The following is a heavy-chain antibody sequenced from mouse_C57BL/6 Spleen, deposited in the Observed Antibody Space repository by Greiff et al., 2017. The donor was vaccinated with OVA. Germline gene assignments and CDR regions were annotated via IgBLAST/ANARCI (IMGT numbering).Heavy chain of an antibody. CDR3: ARDYGSSYDAMDY. CDR2: IDPEDGET. Sequence: EVQLQQSGAELVKPGASVKLSCTASGFNIKDYYMHWVKQRTEQGLEWIGRIDPEDGETKYAPKFQGKATITADTSSNTAYLQLRCLTSEDTAADYCARDYGSSYDAMDYWGQGTSVTVSA. CDR1: GFNIKDYY. D-gene: IGHD1-1*01. J-gene: IGHJ4*01. V-gene: IGHV14-2*01.